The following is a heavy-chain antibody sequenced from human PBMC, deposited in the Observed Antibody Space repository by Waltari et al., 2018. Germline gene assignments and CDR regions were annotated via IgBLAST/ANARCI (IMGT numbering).Heavy chain of an antibody. CDR3: ATAFDKSLRWLSVLAFDY. J-gene: IGHJ4*02. Sequence: QVQLVQSGAEVKKPGASVKVSCKVSGYTLNELSMHWVRQAPGKGLEWMVGVDPEDGETIYAQKFQGRVTMTEDTPTDTAYMELSSLRSEDTAVYYCATAFDKSLRWLSVLAFDYWGQGTLVTVSS. V-gene: IGHV1-24*01. CDR2: VDPEDGET. CDR1: GYTLNELS. D-gene: IGHD6-19*01.